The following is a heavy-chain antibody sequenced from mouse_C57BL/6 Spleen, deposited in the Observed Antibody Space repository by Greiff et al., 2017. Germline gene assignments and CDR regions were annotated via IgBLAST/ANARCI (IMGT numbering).Heavy chain of an antibody. J-gene: IGHJ2*01. D-gene: IGHD4-1*01. Sequence: QVPLQPSGAELVKPGASVQLSCKASGYTFTEYTIHWVKQRSGQGLEWIGWFYPGRGSIKYNEKFTDTATLTADKSSSTVYMELSRLTSEDSAVYFCARHEEELGFDYWGQGTTLTVSS. CDR1: GYTFTEYT. V-gene: IGHV1-62-2*01. CDR2: FYPGRGSI. CDR3: ARHEEELGFDY.